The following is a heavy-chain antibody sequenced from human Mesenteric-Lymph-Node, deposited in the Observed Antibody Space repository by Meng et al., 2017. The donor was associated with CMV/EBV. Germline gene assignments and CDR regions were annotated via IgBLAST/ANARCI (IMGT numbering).Heavy chain of an antibody. CDR3: AKSNYYDILTGYYKGGAFDV. CDR2: ISWNSDSM. Sequence: GGSLRLSCAASGFTFDDYVMHWVRQAPGKGLEWVSGISWNSDSMDYADSVKGRFTISRDNAENSLYLQMNSLRAEDTALYYCAKSNYYDILTGYYKGGAFDVWGQGTRVTVSS. V-gene: IGHV3-9*01. J-gene: IGHJ3*01. CDR1: GFTFDDYV. D-gene: IGHD3-9*01.